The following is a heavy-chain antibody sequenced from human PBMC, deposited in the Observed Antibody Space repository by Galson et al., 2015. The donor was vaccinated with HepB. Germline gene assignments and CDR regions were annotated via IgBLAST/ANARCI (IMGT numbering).Heavy chain of an antibody. CDR2: IYGGDSDT. CDR3: ARRRGPRNCGGDCYSYWFDP. Sequence: QSGAEVKKPGESLKISCKGTGYRFIGYWIVWVRQMPGKGLEWMAMIYGGDSDTRYSPSFQGQVTISVDKSINTAYLQWSSLKASDTAMYYCARRRGPRNCGGDCYSYWFDPWGQGTLVTVSS. D-gene: IGHD2-21*01. J-gene: IGHJ5*02. V-gene: IGHV5-51*03. CDR1: GYRFIGYW.